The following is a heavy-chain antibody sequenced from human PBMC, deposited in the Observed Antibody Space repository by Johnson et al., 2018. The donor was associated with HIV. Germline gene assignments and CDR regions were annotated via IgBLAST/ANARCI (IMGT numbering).Heavy chain of an antibody. J-gene: IGHJ3*02. CDR2: IGTAGDT. CDR3: AKDLGSYQYLVDAFDI. D-gene: IGHD1-26*01. V-gene: IGHV3-13*01. CDR1: GFTFSSYW. Sequence: VQLVESGGGLVQPGGSLRLSCAASGFTFSSYWMSWVRQAPGKGLEWVSAIGTAGDTYYQGSVKGRFTISRENAKNSLYLQMNSLRTEDTAVYYCAKDLGSYQYLVDAFDIWGQGTMVTVSS.